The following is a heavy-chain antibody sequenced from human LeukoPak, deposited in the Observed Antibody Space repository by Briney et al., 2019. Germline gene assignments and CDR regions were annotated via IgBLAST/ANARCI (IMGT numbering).Heavy chain of an antibody. CDR3: ARVLPIVATIRGDPDAFDI. CDR2: ISSSSSYI. Sequence: GGSLRLSCAASGFTFSSYSMSWVRQAPGKGLEWVSSISSSSSYIYYADSVKGRFTISRDNATNSLYLQMNSLRAEDTAVYYCARVLPIVATIRGDPDAFDIWGQGTMVTVSS. J-gene: IGHJ3*02. V-gene: IGHV3-21*01. CDR1: GFTFSSYS. D-gene: IGHD5-12*01.